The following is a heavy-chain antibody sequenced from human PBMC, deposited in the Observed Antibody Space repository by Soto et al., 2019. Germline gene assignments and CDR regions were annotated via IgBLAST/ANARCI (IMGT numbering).Heavy chain of an antibody. J-gene: IGHJ3*02. V-gene: IGHV3-15*07. CDR1: GFTFSNAW. D-gene: IGHD4-17*01. CDR3: TTDDYGDYVGAFDI. CDR2: IKSKTDGGTT. Sequence: GGSLRLSCAASGFTFSNAWMNWVRQAPGKGLEWVGRIKSKTDGGTTDYAAPVKGRFTISRDDSKNTLYLQMNSLKTEDTAVYYCTTDDYGDYVGAFDIWGQGTMVTVSS.